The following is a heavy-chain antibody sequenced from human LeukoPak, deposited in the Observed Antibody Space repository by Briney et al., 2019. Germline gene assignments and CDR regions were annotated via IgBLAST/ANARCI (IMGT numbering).Heavy chain of an antibody. CDR2: IWYDGSNK. J-gene: IGHJ4*02. D-gene: IGHD1-14*01. CDR3: APSPRIKAGLDY. CDR1: GFTFSSYG. V-gene: IGHV3-33*01. Sequence: GGSLRLSCAASGFTFSSYGMHWVRQAPGKGLEWVAVIWYDGSNKYYADSVKGRFTISRDNSKNTLYLQMNSLRAEDPAVYYCAPSPRIKAGLDYWGKGTLVPVSS.